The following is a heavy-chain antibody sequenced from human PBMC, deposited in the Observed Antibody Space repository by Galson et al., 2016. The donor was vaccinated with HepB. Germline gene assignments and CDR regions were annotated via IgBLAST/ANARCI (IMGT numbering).Heavy chain of an antibody. CDR3: ARDQGNYYYYGMDV. Sequence: SLRLSCAASGFIFSSYGMHWVRQAPGKGLEWVSGMSFDGTNKYYAGSVKGRFTISRDNSKNTLYLQMNSLRAEDTAVYYCARDQGNYYYYGMDVWGQGTTVTVSS. J-gene: IGHJ6*02. CDR2: MSFDGTNK. CDR1: GFIFSSYG. V-gene: IGHV3-30*03.